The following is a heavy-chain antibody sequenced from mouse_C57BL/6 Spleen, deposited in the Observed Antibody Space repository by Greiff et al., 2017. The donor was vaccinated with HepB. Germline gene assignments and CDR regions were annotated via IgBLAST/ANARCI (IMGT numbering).Heavy chain of an antibody. D-gene: IGHD1-1*01. CDR1: GYTFTDYY. J-gene: IGHJ4*01. CDR2: INPYNGGT. Sequence: EVQLQQSGPVLVKPGASVKMSCKASGYTFTDYYMNWVKQSHGKSLEWIGVINPYNGGTSYNQKFKGKATLTVDKSSSTAYMELNSLTSEDSAVYYCARSGAYYYGSSYLDYWGQGTSVTVSS. CDR3: ARSGAYYYGSSYLDY. V-gene: IGHV1-19*01.